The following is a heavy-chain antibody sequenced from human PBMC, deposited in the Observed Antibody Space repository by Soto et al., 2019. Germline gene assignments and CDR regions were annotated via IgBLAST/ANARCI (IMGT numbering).Heavy chain of an antibody. D-gene: IGHD3-16*01. CDR1: GFTFSSYA. CDR2: ISGSGGST. CDR3: AILGLGQAGFPDRIDY. Sequence: GGSLRLSCAASGFTFSSYAMSWVRQAPGKGLEWVSAISGSGGSTYYADSVKGGFTISRDNSKNTLYLKMNSLRAEDAAVYYCAILGLGQAGFPDRIDYWGQGPLVTVSS. V-gene: IGHV3-23*01. J-gene: IGHJ4*02.